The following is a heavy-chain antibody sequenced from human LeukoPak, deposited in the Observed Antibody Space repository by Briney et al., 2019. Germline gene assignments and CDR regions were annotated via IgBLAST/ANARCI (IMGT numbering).Heavy chain of an antibody. CDR2: ISGSGGST. D-gene: IGHD3-10*01. CDR1: GFTFSSYA. V-gene: IGHV3-23*01. Sequence: PGGSLRLSCAASGFTFSSYAMSWVRQAAGKGLEWVSAISGSGGSTYYADSVKGRFTISRDNSKNTLYLQMNSLRAEDTAVYYCAKDPTTYYYGSGSPDYWGQGTLVTVSS. CDR3: AKDPTTYYYGSGSPDY. J-gene: IGHJ4*02.